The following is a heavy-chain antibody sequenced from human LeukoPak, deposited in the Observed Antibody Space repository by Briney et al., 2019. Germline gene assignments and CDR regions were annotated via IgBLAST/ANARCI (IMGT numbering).Heavy chain of an antibody. D-gene: IGHD4-17*01. CDR1: GGTFNNSA. CDR2: IMPLFGTA. V-gene: IGHV1-69*05. CDR3: ARDVHGDYGSGWFDP. J-gene: IGHJ5*02. Sequence: ASVKVSCKTSGGTFNNSAISWVRQAPGQGLEWLGGIMPLFGTAGYAQKFQGRVTITKDESTRTVYMELTSLTSDDTAVYYCARDVHGDYGSGWFDPWGQGTLVSVSS.